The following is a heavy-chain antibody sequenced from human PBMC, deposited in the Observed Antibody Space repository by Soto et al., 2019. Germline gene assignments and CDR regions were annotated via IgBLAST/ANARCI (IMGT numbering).Heavy chain of an antibody. CDR3: ARLVRGYSGYENAPHFDY. D-gene: IGHD5-12*01. Sequence: KASETLSLTCTVSGGSISSGGYYWSWIRQHPGKGLEWIGYIYYSGSTYYTPSLKSRVTISVDTSKNQYSLKLSSVTAADTAVYYCARLVRGYSGYENAPHFDYWGQGTLVTVSS. CDR2: IYYSGST. V-gene: IGHV4-31*03. CDR1: GGSISSGGYY. J-gene: IGHJ4*02.